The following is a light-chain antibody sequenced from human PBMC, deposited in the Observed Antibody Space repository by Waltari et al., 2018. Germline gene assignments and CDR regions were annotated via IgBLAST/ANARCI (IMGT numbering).Light chain of an antibody. CDR2: GAS. Sequence: IRMTQSPSSFSASTGDRVTITCRASQSISSYLAWYQQKPGKAHNLLIYGASTLQSGVPSRFSGSGSGTEFTLTISGLQSEDFATYYCQQCYSYPRTFGQGTKVEIK. V-gene: IGKV1-8*01. CDR3: QQCYSYPRT. CDR1: QSISSY. J-gene: IGKJ1*01.